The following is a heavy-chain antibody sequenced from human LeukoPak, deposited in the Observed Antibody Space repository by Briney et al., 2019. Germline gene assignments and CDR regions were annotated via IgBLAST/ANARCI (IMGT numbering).Heavy chain of an antibody. CDR2: INPKSGGT. CDR1: GYTFTGYY. Sequence: ASVKVSCKASGYTFTGYYMHWVRQARGQGLEWMGWINPKSGGTNYAQKFQGRVTKTRDTSINTAYMELSRLRSDDTALYYCARAEGYCTNGVCYGFDFWGQGTLVTVSS. CDR3: ARAEGYCTNGVCYGFDF. J-gene: IGHJ4*02. D-gene: IGHD2-8*01. V-gene: IGHV1-2*02.